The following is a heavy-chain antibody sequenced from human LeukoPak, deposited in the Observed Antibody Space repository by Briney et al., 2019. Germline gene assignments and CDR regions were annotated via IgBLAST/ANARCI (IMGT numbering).Heavy chain of an antibody. CDR3: ARDTGGGYSCYDC. J-gene: IGHJ4*02. CDR2: IKQDGSEK. Sequence: GGSLRLSCAASGFTFSSYWMTWIRQAPGKGLEWVANIKQDGSEKYYVDSVRGRFTISRDNAKNSLYLQMNSLRAEDMAVYYCARDTGGGYSCYDCWGQGTLVTVSS. D-gene: IGHD5-18*01. CDR1: GFTFSSYW. V-gene: IGHV3-7*01.